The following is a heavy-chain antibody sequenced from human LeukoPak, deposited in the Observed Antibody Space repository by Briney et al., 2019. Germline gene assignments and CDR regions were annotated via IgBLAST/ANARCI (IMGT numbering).Heavy chain of an antibody. V-gene: IGHV4-4*08. CDR3: ARLQWLVRSWFDP. J-gene: IGHJ5*02. CDR2: IHPTGNT. D-gene: IGHD6-19*01. Sequence: SETLSLTCTVSGGSLGGYYWSWIRQTPGKGLEYIGYIHPTGNTNGNTNYNPSLKSRVTISVDTSKNQFSLNLTSVTAADTAKYYCARLQWLVRSWFDPWGQGTLVIVSS. CDR1: GGSLGGYY.